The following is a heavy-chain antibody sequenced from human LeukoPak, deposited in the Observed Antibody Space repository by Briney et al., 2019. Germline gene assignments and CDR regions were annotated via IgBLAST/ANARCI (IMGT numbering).Heavy chain of an antibody. D-gene: IGHD2/OR15-2a*01. CDR2: IYHSGST. CDR1: GYSISSGYY. CDR3: ARQADVPSSIGYFDF. Sequence: SETLSLTCAVSGYSISSGYYWGWIRQPPGKGLEWIGSIYHSGSTYYNPSLKSRVTISVDTSKNQFSLRLSSVTAADTAVYYCARQADVPSSIGYFDFWGQGAPVTVSP. V-gene: IGHV4-38-2*01. J-gene: IGHJ4*02.